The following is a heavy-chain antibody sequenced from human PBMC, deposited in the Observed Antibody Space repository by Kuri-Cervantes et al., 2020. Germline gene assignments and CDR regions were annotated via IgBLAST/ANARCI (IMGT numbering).Heavy chain of an antibody. Sequence: GGSLRLSCAASGFTFNNAWMSWVRQAPGKGLEWVGRIKSKTDGGTTDYTTPVKGRFTISRDDSKNTLYLQMNSLKTEDTAVYYCTTDGSGGFYGGNSFDYWGQGTLVTVSS. V-gene: IGHV3-15*01. CDR1: GFTFNNAW. D-gene: IGHD4-23*01. CDR3: TTDGSGGFYGGNSFDY. J-gene: IGHJ4*02. CDR2: IKSKTDGGTT.